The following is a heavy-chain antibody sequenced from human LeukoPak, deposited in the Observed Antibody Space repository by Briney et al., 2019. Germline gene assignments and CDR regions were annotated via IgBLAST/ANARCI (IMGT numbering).Heavy chain of an antibody. Sequence: GGSLRLSFAASGFTFSSYAMTWVRQAPGKGLEWVSAISGSGGSTYYADSVKGRFTISRDNSKTTLYLQMNSLRAEDTAVYYCAKSAGYFSGASCYLSGGAFYYFDYGRQGTLVTVSS. CDR3: AKSAGYFSGASCYLSGGAFYYFDY. CDR1: GFTFSSYA. V-gene: IGHV3-23*01. CDR2: ISGSGGST. D-gene: IGHD2-15*01. J-gene: IGHJ4*02.